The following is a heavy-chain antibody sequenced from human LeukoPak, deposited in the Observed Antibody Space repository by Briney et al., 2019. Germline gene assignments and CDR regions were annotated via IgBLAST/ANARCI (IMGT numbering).Heavy chain of an antibody. V-gene: IGHV4-38-2*01. Sequence: PSETLSLTCAVSGYSISSGYYWGWIRQPPGKGLEWIGSIYHSGSTYYNPSLKSRVTISVDTSKNQFSLKLSSVTAADTAVYYCARLHAYCSSTSCLLFQHWGLGTLVTVSS. D-gene: IGHD2-2*01. J-gene: IGHJ1*01. CDR3: ARLHAYCSSTSCLLFQH. CDR2: IYHSGST. CDR1: GYSISSGYY.